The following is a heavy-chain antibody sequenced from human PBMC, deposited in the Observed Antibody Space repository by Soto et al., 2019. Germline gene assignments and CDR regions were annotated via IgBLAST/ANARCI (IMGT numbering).Heavy chain of an antibody. CDR3: AKSGGEVVVVYNWFDP. D-gene: IGHD2-15*01. J-gene: IGHJ5*02. CDR1: AFTFNNFA. V-gene: IGHV3-30*18. Sequence: QVQLVESGGGVVQPGRSLKLSCAASAFTFNNFAMHWVRQAPGKGLEWVTVISSRGNDKYYADSVKGRFTISRDNSKNTLYLQMNSLRAEDTAVYYCAKSGGEVVVVYNWFDPWGQGTLVTVSS. CDR2: ISSRGNDK.